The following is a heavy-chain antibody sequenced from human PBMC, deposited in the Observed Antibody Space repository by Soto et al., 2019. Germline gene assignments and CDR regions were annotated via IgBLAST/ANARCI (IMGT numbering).Heavy chain of an antibody. V-gene: IGHV6-1*01. CDR2: TYYRTKWYN. J-gene: IGHJ3*02. Sequence: SQTLSLTCAISGDSVSSNSAAWNWNRQSPSRGLEWMGRTYYRTKWYNDYAVSVKSRITINPDTSKNQFSLQLNSVTPEDTAVYYCARVGKTGDAFDIWGQGTMVTVSS. CDR3: ARVGKTGDAFDI. CDR1: GDSVSSNSAA. D-gene: IGHD3-9*01.